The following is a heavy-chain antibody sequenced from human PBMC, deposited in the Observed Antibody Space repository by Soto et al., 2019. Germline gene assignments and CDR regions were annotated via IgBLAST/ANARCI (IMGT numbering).Heavy chain of an antibody. V-gene: IGHV3-48*03. CDR1: GFTFSSYE. CDR2: ISSSGSTI. J-gene: IGHJ4*02. D-gene: IGHD4-17*01. Sequence: VGSLRLSCAASGFTFSSYEMNWVRQAPGKGLEWVSYISSSGSTIYYADSVKGRFTISRDNAKNSLYLQMNSLRAEDTAVYYCARKVATVTPFDYWGQGTLVTVSS. CDR3: ARKVATVTPFDY.